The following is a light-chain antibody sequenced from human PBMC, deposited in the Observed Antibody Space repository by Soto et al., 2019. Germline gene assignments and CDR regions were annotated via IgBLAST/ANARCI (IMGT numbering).Light chain of an antibody. Sequence: EIVLTQSPGTLSLSPGERATLSCRASQTISNTFFAWYQQRPGQSPRLLIYGASGRAAGIPDRFSGSGSGTDFTLSISRLEPEDFAVYYCQQYGVSTSFGGGTKVDIK. CDR2: GAS. CDR3: QQYGVSTS. V-gene: IGKV3-20*01. CDR1: QTISNTF. J-gene: IGKJ4*01.